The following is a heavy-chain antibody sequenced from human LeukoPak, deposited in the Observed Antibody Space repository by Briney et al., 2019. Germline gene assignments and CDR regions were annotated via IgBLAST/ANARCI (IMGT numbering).Heavy chain of an antibody. CDR2: IYYTGST. CDR3: ARLALCLVRDFDF. J-gene: IGHJ4*02. CDR1: GGTIRSSSYY. D-gene: IGHD3-10*01. V-gene: IGHV4-39*01. Sequence: KPSETLSLTCSVAGGTIRSSSYYWAWIRQPPGKGLEWIGTIYYTGSTSYSPSLKSRVIMTLDTSKDQFSLQVNSVTASDTAVYYCARLALCLVRDFDFWGQGSLVTVSS.